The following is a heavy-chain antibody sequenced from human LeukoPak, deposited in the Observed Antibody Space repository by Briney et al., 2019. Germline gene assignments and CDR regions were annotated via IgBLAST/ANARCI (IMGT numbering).Heavy chain of an antibody. CDR1: GFTSSGYA. CDR3: AKGADYYYYYGMDV. CDR2: ISGSGGNT. D-gene: IGHD6-25*01. Sequence: GGSLRLSCAASGFTSSGYAMSWVRQAPGRGLEWISAISGSGGNTYYADSVKGRFTISRDNSKNTLYVQMNSLRAEDTAVYYCAKGADYYYYYGMDVWGQGTTVTVSS. J-gene: IGHJ6*02. V-gene: IGHV3-23*01.